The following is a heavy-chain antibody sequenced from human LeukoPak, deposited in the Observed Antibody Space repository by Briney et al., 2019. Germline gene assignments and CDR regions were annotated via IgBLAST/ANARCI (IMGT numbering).Heavy chain of an antibody. V-gene: IGHV3-21*01. CDR2: ISSSSSYI. Sequence: GGSLRLSGAASGFTLSSYSMNWVRQAPGKGLEWVSSISSSSSYIYYADSVKGRFTISRDNAKNSLYLQMNSLRAEDTAVYYCAREPHFDSIAEATSSWGQGTLVTVSS. CDR1: GFTLSSYS. D-gene: IGHD6-25*01. CDR3: AREPHFDSIAEATSS. J-gene: IGHJ4*02.